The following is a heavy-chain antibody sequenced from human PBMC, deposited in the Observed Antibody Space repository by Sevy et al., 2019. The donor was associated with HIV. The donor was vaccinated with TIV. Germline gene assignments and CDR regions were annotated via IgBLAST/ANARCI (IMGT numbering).Heavy chain of an antibody. Sequence: GGSLRLSCTASGFTFRDYVMSWFRRAPGKGLEWVGVIRTKAYAVTTQYAASVKGRFSISRDDSRSSAYLQMNSLKIEDTALYYCARDLSYLTTGTFSHWGQGTLVTVSS. D-gene: IGHD4-17*01. CDR1: GFTFRDYV. V-gene: IGHV3-49*03. CDR3: ARDLSYLTTGTFSH. CDR2: IRTKAYAVTT. J-gene: IGHJ4*02.